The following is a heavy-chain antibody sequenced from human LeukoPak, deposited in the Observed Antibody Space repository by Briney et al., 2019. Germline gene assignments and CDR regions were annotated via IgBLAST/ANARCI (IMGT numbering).Heavy chain of an antibody. CDR2: ISGGGGST. V-gene: IGHV3-23*01. CDR1: GFTFSSYA. Sequence: GGSLRLSCAASGFTFSSYAMSWVRQAPGKGLEWVSSISGGGGSTYYADSVKGRFTISRDNSKNTLYLQMNSLRAADTAVYYCANNEGSNTFSGMDVWGQGTTVIVSS. D-gene: IGHD4-23*01. J-gene: IGHJ6*02. CDR3: ANNEGSNTFSGMDV.